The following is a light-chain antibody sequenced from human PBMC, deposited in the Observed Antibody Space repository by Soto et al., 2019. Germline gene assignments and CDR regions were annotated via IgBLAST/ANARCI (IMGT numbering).Light chain of an antibody. CDR1: QSVSSD. CDR2: DAS. Sequence: EVVLTQSPVTLSLSPGERATLSCRASQSVSSDLAWYQQKPGQAPRLLIYDASNRATGIPARFSGSGSGTDFTLTISSLEAEDFAVYYCQQYNYWPPWTFGQGTKVDIK. J-gene: IGKJ1*01. V-gene: IGKV3-11*01. CDR3: QQYNYWPPWT.